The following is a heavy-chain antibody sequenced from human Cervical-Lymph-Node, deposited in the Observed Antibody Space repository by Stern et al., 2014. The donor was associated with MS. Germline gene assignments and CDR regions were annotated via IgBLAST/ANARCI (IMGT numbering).Heavy chain of an antibody. CDR2: FDPEDGET. D-gene: IGHD3-10*01. CDR3: ATYRGVK. Sequence: QMQLVQSGAEVKKPGASVTVSCNVAGHPLSELAMHWLRQLPTRGLEWMGQFDPEDGETVYAQQFQGRLSMTEDTSTGTAYMALTALRSEDTAVYYCATYRGVKWGPGTLVTVSS. CDR1: GHPLSELA. J-gene: IGHJ4*02. V-gene: IGHV1-24*01.